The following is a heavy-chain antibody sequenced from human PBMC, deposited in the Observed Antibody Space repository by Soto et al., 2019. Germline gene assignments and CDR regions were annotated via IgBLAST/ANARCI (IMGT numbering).Heavy chain of an antibody. Sequence: SETLSLTCALYGGSFSGYYWSWIRQPPGKGLEWIGEINHSGSTNYNPSLKSRVTISVDTSKNQFSLKVSSVTAADTAVYFCASPTESGMDVWGQGTPVTVSS. J-gene: IGHJ6*02. CDR2: INHSGST. CDR1: GGSFSGYY. V-gene: IGHV4-34*01. D-gene: IGHD1-26*01. CDR3: ASPTESGMDV.